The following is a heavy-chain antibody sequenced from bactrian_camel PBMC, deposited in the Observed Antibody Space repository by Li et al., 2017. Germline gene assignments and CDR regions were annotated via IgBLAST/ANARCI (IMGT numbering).Heavy chain of an antibody. CDR1: GLVYPFWS. J-gene: IGHJ6*01. CDR3: AADLGWAFGPSCPVRAGDFGY. V-gene: IGHV3S63*01. D-gene: IGHD1*01. CDR2: IDSRGTT. Sequence: VQLVESGGGSVQAGGSLTLSCAASGLVYPFWSMAWFRQAPGKEREGVARIDSRGTTEYVDSVKGRFTISKDGATNTLYLQMNNLKPEDTAMYYCAADLGWAFGPSCPVRAGDFGYRGKGTQVTVS.